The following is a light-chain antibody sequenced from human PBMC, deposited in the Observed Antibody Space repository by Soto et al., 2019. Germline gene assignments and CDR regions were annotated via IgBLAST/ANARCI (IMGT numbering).Light chain of an antibody. CDR2: KVS. V-gene: IGKV2-30*02. CDR3: MQGTHWPIT. J-gene: IGKJ5*01. CDR1: QSLVHSDGIAY. Sequence: DVVVTQSPLSLPVTLGQPASISCRSNQSLVHSDGIAYFSWFQQRPGRSPRRLIYKVSNRDSGVPARFSGSGSGTDFALKISRVEAEDVGVYYCMQGTHWPITFGQGNDWRL.